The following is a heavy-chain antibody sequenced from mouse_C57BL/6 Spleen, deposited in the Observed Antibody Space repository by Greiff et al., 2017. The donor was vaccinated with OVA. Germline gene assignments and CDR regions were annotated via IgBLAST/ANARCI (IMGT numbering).Heavy chain of an antibody. V-gene: IGHV5-6*01. Sequence: EVKLMESGGDLVKPGGSLKLSCAASGFTFSSYGMSWVRQTPDKRLEWVATISSGGSYTYYPDSVKGRFTISRDNAKNTLYLQMSSLKSEDTAMYYCARLTGTEFAYWGQGTLVTVSA. CDR2: ISSGGSYT. D-gene: IGHD4-1*01. J-gene: IGHJ3*01. CDR1: GFTFSSYG. CDR3: ARLTGTEFAY.